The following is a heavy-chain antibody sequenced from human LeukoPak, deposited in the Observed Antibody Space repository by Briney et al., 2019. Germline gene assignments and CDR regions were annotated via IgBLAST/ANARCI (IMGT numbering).Heavy chain of an antibody. CDR1: GGTFSSYA. D-gene: IGHD5-18*01. CDR3: ARSHTAMNFDY. J-gene: IGHJ4*02. Sequence: AASVKVSSTASGGTFSSYAISWVRQAPGQGLEWMGGIIPIFGTANYAQKFQGRVTITADKSTSTAYMELSSLRSEDTAVYYCARSHTAMNFDYWGQGTLVTVSS. V-gene: IGHV1-69*06. CDR2: IIPIFGTA.